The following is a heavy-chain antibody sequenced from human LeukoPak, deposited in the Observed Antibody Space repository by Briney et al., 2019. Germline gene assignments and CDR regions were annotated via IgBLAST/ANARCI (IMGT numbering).Heavy chain of an antibody. J-gene: IGHJ1*01. D-gene: IGHD3-10*01. V-gene: IGHV4-39*07. CDR2: IYYSGST. CDR1: GGSISSSSYY. CDR3: ARGSMVRH. Sequence: PSETLSLACTVSGGSISSSSYYWGWIRQPPGKGLEWIGSIYYSGSTYYNPSLKSRVTISVDTSKNQFSLKLSSVTAADTAVYYCARGSMVRHWGQGTLVTVSS.